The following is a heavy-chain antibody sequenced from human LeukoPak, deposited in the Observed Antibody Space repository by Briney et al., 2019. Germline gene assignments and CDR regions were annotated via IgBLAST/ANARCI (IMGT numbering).Heavy chain of an antibody. Sequence: PGGSLRLSCAASGFTFSDYYMSWIRQAPGKGLEWVSYISSSGSTIYYADSVKGRFTISRDNAKNSLYLQMNSLRAEDTAVYYCAKQGPVGYCSSTSCKSYYYYGMDVWGQGTTVTVSS. V-gene: IGHV3-11*01. CDR3: AKQGPVGYCSSTSCKSYYYYGMDV. D-gene: IGHD2-2*01. CDR2: ISSSGSTI. J-gene: IGHJ6*02. CDR1: GFTFSDYY.